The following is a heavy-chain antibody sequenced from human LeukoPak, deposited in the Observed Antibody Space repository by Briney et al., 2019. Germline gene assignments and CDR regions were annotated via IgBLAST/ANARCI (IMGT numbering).Heavy chain of an antibody. CDR2: FDPEDGET. J-gene: IGHJ4*02. CDR3: ATSSGYGFLFEY. D-gene: IGHD3-22*01. V-gene: IGHV1-24*01. Sequence: ASVKVSFEVSGYTLTDLSMHWVRQAPGKGLEWMGGFDPEDGETIYAQNFQGRVTMTEDTSADTAYMEVRSLRSEDTAVYYCATSSGYGFLFEYWGQGTLVTVSS. CDR1: GYTLTDLS.